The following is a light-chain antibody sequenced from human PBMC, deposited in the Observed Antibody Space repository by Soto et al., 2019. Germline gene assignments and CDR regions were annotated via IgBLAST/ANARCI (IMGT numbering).Light chain of an antibody. V-gene: IGLV2-18*02. J-gene: IGLJ1*01. CDR1: SSDVGSYNL. Sequence: QSVLTQPPSVSGSPGQSVTISCTGTSSDVGSYNLVSWYQQPPGTAPKVMIYDVSNRPSGVPDRFSGSKSGNTAPLTISGLQAEDESDYYCSSYTSSSTYVFGTGTKVTVL. CDR3: SSYTSSSTYV. CDR2: DVS.